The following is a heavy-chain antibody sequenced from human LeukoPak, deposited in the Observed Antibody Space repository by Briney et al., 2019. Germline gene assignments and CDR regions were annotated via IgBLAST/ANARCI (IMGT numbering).Heavy chain of an antibody. CDR2: INHFGST. CDR3: ARDRLSYGGSYRPPQGYYMDV. V-gene: IGHV4-34*01. CDR1: GGSFIGYY. J-gene: IGHJ6*03. D-gene: IGHD1-26*01. Sequence: SETLSLTCAVYGGSFIGYYWSWIRQPPGKGLEWIGEINHFGSTNYNPSLKSRVTISIDTSKNQFSLRLRSVAAADTAVYYCARDRLSYGGSYRPPQGYYMDVWGKGTTVTISS.